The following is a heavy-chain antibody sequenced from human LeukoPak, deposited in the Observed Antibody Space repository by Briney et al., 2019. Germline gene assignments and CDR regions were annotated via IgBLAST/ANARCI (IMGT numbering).Heavy chain of an antibody. CDR1: GYTFTDYY. Sequence: ASVKVSCKASGYTFTDYYIHWLRQAPGQGLEWMGWISAYNGNTNYAQKLQGWVTMTRDTSISTAYMELSRLRSDDTAVYYCARDRAAAGAYYYGMDVWGQGTTVTVSS. D-gene: IGHD6-13*01. V-gene: IGHV1-2*04. J-gene: IGHJ6*02. CDR2: ISAYNGNT. CDR3: ARDRAAAGAYYYGMDV.